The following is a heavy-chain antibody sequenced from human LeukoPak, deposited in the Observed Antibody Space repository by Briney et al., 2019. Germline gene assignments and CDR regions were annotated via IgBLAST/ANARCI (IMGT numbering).Heavy chain of an antibody. Sequence: PGGSLRLSCAASGVTLSSFAMSWARQAPGKGLEWVAVIWYDGSNKYYADSVKGRFTISRDNPKNTLYLQMNSLRAEDTAVCYCARDYHRSFYYYYGMDVWGQGTTVTVSS. CDR2: IWYDGSNK. J-gene: IGHJ6*02. CDR3: ARDYHRSFYYYYGMDV. D-gene: IGHD2-15*01. V-gene: IGHV3-33*08. CDR1: GVTLSSFA.